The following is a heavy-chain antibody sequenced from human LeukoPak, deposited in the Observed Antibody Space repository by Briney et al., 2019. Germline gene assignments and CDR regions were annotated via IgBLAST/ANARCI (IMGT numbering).Heavy chain of an antibody. CDR3: AKDEYCGGDCYIQH. D-gene: IGHD2-21*02. J-gene: IGHJ1*01. CDR2: ITSSGANT. CDR1: GFTFITYA. Sequence: PGGSLRLSCAASGFTFITYAMTWVRQAPGKGLEWVSAITSSGANTYYADSVKGRFTISRDNSNNTLYLQMNGVRADDTAVYYCAKDEYCGGDCYIQHWGQGTLVTVSS. V-gene: IGHV3-23*01.